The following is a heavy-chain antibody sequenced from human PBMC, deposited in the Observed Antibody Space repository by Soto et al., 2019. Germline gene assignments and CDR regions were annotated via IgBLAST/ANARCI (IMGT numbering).Heavy chain of an antibody. V-gene: IGHV1-46*01. J-gene: IGHJ6*02. D-gene: IGHD5-18*01. Sequence: QVQLVQSGAEVKKPGASVKVSCKASGYTFTSYYMHWVRQAPGQGLEWMGIINPSGGSTSYAQKFQGRVTMTRDTSTSTVYMELSSLRSEDTAVYYCARDHVDTAMIYYYYGMDVWGQVTTVTVSS. CDR3: ARDHVDTAMIYYYYGMDV. CDR1: GYTFTSYY. CDR2: INPSGGST.